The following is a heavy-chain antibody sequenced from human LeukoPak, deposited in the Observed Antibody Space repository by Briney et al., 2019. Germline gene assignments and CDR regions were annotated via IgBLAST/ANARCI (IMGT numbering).Heavy chain of an antibody. CDR2: IKQDGSEK. J-gene: IGHJ4*02. V-gene: IGHV3-7*01. D-gene: IGHD6-13*01. Sequence: GGSLRLSCAASGFTFSSYWMSWVRQAPGKGLEWVANIKQDGSEKYYVDSVKGRFTISRDNAKNSLYLQMNSLRAEDTRVYYCARGSWYGDFDYWGQGTLVTVSS. CDR1: GFTFSSYW. CDR3: ARGSWYGDFDY.